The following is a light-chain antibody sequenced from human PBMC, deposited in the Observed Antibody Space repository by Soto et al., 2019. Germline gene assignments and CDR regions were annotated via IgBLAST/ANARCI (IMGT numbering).Light chain of an antibody. J-gene: IGKJ2*01. CDR3: QHYGPTRYT. Sequence: EIVLTQSPGTLSLSPGERATLSCRASQSVSSNFLAWYQQKPGQPPRLLMYGASSRATSIPDRFSGSGSGTDFTLTISRLEPEDFAVYYCQHYGPTRYTFGQVTKLEIK. CDR1: QSVSSNF. V-gene: IGKV3-20*01. CDR2: GAS.